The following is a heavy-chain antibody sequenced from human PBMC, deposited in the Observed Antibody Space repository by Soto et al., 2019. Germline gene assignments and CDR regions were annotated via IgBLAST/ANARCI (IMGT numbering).Heavy chain of an antibody. CDR2: ITYDGSNK. V-gene: IGHV3-30-3*01. J-gene: IGHJ6*02. CDR1: A. Sequence: AGHRVSKTTGKGLEWVAVITYDGSNKYYADSVKGRFTISRDNSKNTLYLQMNSLRAEDTAVYYCARETSYDFRRGPYHGMAVRRQGTTVPVSS. D-gene: IGHD3-3*01. CDR3: ARETSYDFRRGPYHGMAV.